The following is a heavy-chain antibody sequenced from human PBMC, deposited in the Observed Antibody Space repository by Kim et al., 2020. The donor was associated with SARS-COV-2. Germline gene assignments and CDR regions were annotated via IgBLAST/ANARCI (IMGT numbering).Heavy chain of an antibody. CDR3: AKNKGSSWQYYFDI. CDR1: GFTFSSYA. CDR2: MSGSSGTT. V-gene: IGHV3-23*01. Sequence: GGSLRLSCAASGFTFSSYAMSWVRQAPGKGLEWVSVMSGSSGTTYYADSVKGRFTISRDNSKNTLYLQMNSLRAENTAVYYCAKNKGSSWQYYFDIWGQGNPVTVSS. D-gene: IGHD6-13*01. J-gene: IGHJ4*02.